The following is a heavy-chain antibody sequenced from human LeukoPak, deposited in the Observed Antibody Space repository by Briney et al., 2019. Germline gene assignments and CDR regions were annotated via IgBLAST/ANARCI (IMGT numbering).Heavy chain of an antibody. D-gene: IGHD2-8*01. Sequence: GGSLRLSCAASGFTFSSYGMHWVRQAPGKGLEWVAVISYDGSNKYYADSVKGRFTISRDNSKNTLYLQMNSLRAEDTAVYYCAKAGYCTNGVCYFYYYYMDVWGKGTTVTVSS. CDR3: AKAGYCTNGVCYFYYYYMDV. J-gene: IGHJ6*03. CDR1: GFTFSSYG. CDR2: ISYDGSNK. V-gene: IGHV3-30*18.